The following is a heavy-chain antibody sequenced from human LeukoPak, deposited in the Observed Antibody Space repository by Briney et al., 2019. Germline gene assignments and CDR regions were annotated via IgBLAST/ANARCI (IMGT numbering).Heavy chain of an antibody. CDR1: GDSISSSSYY. D-gene: IGHD3-10*01. CDR2: IYYSGST. J-gene: IGHJ4*02. V-gene: IGHV4-39*01. Sequence: SETLSLTCTVSGDSISSSSYYWGWIRQPPGKGLEWIGSIYYSGSTYYNPSLKSRVTISVDTSKNQFSLKLTSVTAADTAVYYCARHGRRMVRGNYSFDYWGQGTLVTVSS. CDR3: ARHGRRMVRGNYSFDY.